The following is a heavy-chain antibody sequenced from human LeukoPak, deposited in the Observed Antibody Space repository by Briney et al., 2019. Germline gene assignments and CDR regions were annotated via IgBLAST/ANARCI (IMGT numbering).Heavy chain of an antibody. CDR3: ARDLRLLGYCSGGSCLSGYNYYYGMDV. Sequence: PSQTLSLTCTVSGGSISSGDYYWSWIRQPPGKGLEWIGYIYYSGSTYYNPSLKSRVTISVDTSKNQFSLKLSSVTAADTAVYYCARDLRLLGYCSGGSCLSGYNYYYGMDVWGQGTTVTVSS. CDR2: IYYSGST. V-gene: IGHV4-30-4*08. CDR1: GGSISSGDYY. J-gene: IGHJ6*02. D-gene: IGHD2-15*01.